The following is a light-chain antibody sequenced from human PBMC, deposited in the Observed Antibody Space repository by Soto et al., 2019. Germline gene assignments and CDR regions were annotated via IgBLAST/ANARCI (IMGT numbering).Light chain of an antibody. J-gene: IGLJ2*01. CDR3: QTWGTGIRV. CDR1: SGHSTYA. Sequence: QLVLTQSPSASASLGASVKLTCTLSSGHSTYAIAWHQQQPEKGPRYLMRVYSDGSHSKGDGIPDRVSGSSSGADRYLIISSLQSEDEADYYCQTWGTGIRVFGGGTQLTVL. V-gene: IGLV4-69*01. CDR2: VYSDGSH.